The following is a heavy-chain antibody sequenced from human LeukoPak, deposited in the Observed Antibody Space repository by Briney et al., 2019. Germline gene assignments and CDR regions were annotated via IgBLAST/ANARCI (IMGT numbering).Heavy chain of an antibody. V-gene: IGHV3-21*01. Sequence: GGSLRLSCAASGFTFSSYAMHWVRQAPGKGLEWVSSISSSSSYIYYADSVKGRFTISRDNAKNSLYLQMNSLRAEDTAVYYCARAVSSPNWFDPWGQGTLVTVSS. CDR2: ISSSSSYI. CDR3: ARAVSSPNWFDP. CDR1: GFTFSSYA. D-gene: IGHD6-13*01. J-gene: IGHJ5*02.